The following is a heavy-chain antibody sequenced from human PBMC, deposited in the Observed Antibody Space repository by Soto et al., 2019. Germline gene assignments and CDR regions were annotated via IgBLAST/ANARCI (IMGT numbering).Heavy chain of an antibody. CDR3: ARGRDHCFDY. CDR2: ITPTASAT. J-gene: IGHJ4*02. V-gene: IGHV3-48*03. Sequence: EVQLVESGGGLIQPGESLRLSCVVSGLTFGSSAMSWVRQTPEKGLEWIAFITPTASATYYADSVKGRFTISRDNARTSLYLQMDNLRAEDTAVYYCARGRDHCFDYWSQGTLVTVSS. CDR1: GLTFGSSA.